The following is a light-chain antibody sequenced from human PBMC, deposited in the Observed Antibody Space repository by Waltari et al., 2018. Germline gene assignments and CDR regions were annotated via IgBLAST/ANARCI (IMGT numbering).Light chain of an antibody. CDR3: QQGKSFPIT. Sequence: DIQMTQSPSPVSASVGDRVTITCRASQDIGNRLAGHQQKPGKDPNRLIYGTSSLQTGVPSRFSGSGSGTEFTLTISSLQPEDFGTYYCQQGKSFPITFGPGTKVEIK. CDR1: QDIGNR. V-gene: IGKV1-12*01. J-gene: IGKJ3*01. CDR2: GTS.